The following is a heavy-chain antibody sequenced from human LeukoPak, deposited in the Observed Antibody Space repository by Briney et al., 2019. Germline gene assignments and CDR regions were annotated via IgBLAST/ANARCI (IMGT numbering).Heavy chain of an antibody. CDR1: GDSITNINYW. D-gene: IGHD6-13*01. CDR3: AGQRAAGTWAFDF. J-gene: IGHJ4*02. V-gene: IGHV4-39*01. CDR2: IYYSGNT. Sequence: SETLSLTCTVSGDSITNINYWWAWIRPPPGKGLEWIASIYYSGNTYNNPSLKSRVTTSVDSSKNLFSLQLTSVTAADTAVYFCAGQRAAGTWAFDFWGQGTLFTVSS.